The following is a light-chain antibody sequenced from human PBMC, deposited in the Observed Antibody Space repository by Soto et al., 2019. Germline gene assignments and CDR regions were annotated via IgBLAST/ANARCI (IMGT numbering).Light chain of an antibody. CDR2: WAS. Sequence: DIVMPQSPDSLAVSLGERASINCKSSQSLLYSSDNKDYLAWYQHKPGQPPRLLIYWASARASGVPDRFRGSGSGTDFTLTITRLQAEDVAVYYCQHYYTPPYAFGPGTKLEIK. J-gene: IGKJ2*01. V-gene: IGKV4-1*01. CDR1: QSLLYSSDNKDY. CDR3: QHYYTPPYA.